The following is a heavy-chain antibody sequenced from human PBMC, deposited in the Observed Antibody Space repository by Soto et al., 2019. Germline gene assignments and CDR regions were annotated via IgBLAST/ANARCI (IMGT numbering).Heavy chain of an antibody. CDR1: GYTLTELS. V-gene: IGHV1-24*01. CDR3: ATGSGRYFNFDY. Sequence: ASVKVSCKVSGYTLTELSMHWVRQAPGKGLEWMGGFDPEDGETIYAQKFQGRVTMTEDTSTDTAYMELGSLRSEDTAVYYCATGSGRYFNFDYWGQGTLVTVSS. CDR2: FDPEDGET. D-gene: IGHD3-9*01. J-gene: IGHJ4*02.